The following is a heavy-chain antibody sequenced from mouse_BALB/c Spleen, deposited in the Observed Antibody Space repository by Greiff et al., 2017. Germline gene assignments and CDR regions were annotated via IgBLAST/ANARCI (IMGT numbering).Heavy chain of an antibody. CDR2: ISSGSSTI. J-gene: IGHJ2*01. D-gene: IGHD1-1*01. CDR1: GFTFRSFG. Sequence: EVKLVESGGGLVQPGGSRKLSCAASGFTFRSFGMHWVRQAPEKGLEWVAYISSGSSTIYYADTVKGRFTISRDNPKNTLFLQRTSLRSEDTAMYDCARDGVTVVAPFDYWGQGTTLTVSS. CDR3: ARDGVTVVAPFDY. V-gene: IGHV5-17*02.